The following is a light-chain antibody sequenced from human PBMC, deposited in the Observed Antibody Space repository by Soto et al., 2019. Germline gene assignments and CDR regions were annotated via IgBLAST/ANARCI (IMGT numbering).Light chain of an antibody. Sequence: AIRMAQSPSSFSASTGDGVTITCRASQGISSYLAWYQQKPGKAPKLLIYAASTLQSGVPSRFSGSGSGTDFTLTISCLQSEDFATYYCQQYYSYPYTFGQGTKVDI. CDR3: QQYYSYPYT. J-gene: IGKJ2*01. CDR2: AAS. V-gene: IGKV1-8*01. CDR1: QGISSY.